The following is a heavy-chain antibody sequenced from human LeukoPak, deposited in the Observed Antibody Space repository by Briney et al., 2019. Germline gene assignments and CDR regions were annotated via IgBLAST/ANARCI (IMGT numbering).Heavy chain of an antibody. V-gene: IGHV1-24*01. D-gene: IGHD3-9*01. J-gene: IGHJ4*02. CDR3: ATSDILTGDYYFDY. CDR1: GYTLTELS. Sequence: ASVKVSCKVSGYTLTELSMHWVRQAPGKGLEGMGGFDPEDGETIYAQKFQGRVTMTEDTSTDTAYMELSSLRSEDTAVYYCATSDILTGDYYFDYWGQGTLVTVSS. CDR2: FDPEDGET.